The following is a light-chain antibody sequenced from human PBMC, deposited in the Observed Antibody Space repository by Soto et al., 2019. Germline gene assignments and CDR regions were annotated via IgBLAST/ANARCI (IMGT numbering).Light chain of an antibody. Sequence: EVVLTQSPGTLSLSPWERASVCCRVSQSVSNSFLAWYQQKAGQSPRLLIYAASARAIGIPDRFSGSGSGTDFTLTISRLEPEDFAVYYCQQYGHSPRTFGQGTKVDIK. CDR2: AAS. J-gene: IGKJ1*01. CDR3: QQYGHSPRT. CDR1: QSVSNSF. V-gene: IGKV3-20*01.